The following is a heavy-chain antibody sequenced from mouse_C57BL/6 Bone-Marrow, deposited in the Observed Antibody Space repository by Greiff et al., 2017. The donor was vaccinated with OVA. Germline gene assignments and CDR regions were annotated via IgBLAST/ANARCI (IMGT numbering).Heavy chain of an antibody. Sequence: VNVVESGAELVRPGASVTLSCKASGYTFTDYEMHWVKQTPVHGLEWIGAIDPETGGTAYNQKFKGKAILTADKSSSTAYMELRSLTSEDSAVYYCTRRDTTVDYWGQGTTLTVSS. CDR3: TRRDTTVDY. CDR1: GYTFTDYE. D-gene: IGHD1-1*01. J-gene: IGHJ2*01. CDR2: IDPETGGT. V-gene: IGHV1-15*01.